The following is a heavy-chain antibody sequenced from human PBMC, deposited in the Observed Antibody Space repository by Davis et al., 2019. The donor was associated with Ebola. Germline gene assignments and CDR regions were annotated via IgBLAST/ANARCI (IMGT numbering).Heavy chain of an antibody. CDR2: ISAYNGNT. D-gene: IGHD3-22*01. CDR3: ARHNSHYYDSSGYYFDY. Sequence: ASVKVSCKASGYTFTSYGISWVRQAPGQGLEWMGWISAYNGNTNYAQKFQGRVTMTRDTSTSTVYMELSSLRSEDTAMYYCARHNSHYYDSSGYYFDYWGQGTLVTVSS. J-gene: IGHJ4*02. CDR1: GYTFTSYG. V-gene: IGHV1-18*01.